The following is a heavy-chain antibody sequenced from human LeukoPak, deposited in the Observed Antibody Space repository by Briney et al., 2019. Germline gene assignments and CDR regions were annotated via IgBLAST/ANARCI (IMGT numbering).Heavy chain of an antibody. J-gene: IGHJ6*03. CDR3: AKNTDPSGSYNYYYYYYMDV. D-gene: IGHD1-26*01. Sequence: GGSLRLSCAASGFTFDDYAMHWVRQAPGKGLEWVSLISWDGGSTYYADSVKGRFTISRDNSKNSLYLQMNSLRAEDTALYYCAKNTDPSGSYNYYYYYYMDVWGKGTTVTVSS. CDR1: GFTFDDYA. CDR2: ISWDGGST. V-gene: IGHV3-43D*03.